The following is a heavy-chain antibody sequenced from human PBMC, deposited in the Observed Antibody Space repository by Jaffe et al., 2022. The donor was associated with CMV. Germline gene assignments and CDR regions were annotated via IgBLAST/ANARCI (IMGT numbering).Heavy chain of an antibody. CDR2: INPDSGDT. CDR1: GYSFIDYY. CDR3: ARGPPIVVVVSTYEYFQH. J-gene: IGHJ1*01. V-gene: IGHV1-2*02. D-gene: IGHD2-15*01. Sequence: QLVQSGAEVKKPGASVKVSCKASGYSFIDYYIHWVRQAPGQGLEWMGWINPDSGDTKYAQKFQGGVTMTRDTSISTAYLELSRLTFDDRAVYFCARGPPIVVVVSTYEYFQHWGQGALVTVSS.